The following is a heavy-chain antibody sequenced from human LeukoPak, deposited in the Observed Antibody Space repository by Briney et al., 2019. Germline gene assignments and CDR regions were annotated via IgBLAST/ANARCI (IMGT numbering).Heavy chain of an antibody. CDR2: IYYSGST. D-gene: IGHD3-16*01. Sequence: WVRQAPGKGLEWIGSIYYSGSTYYNPSLKSRVTISVDTSKNQFSLKLSSVTAADTAVYYCARDTNDYVWGSHETQNWFDPWGQGTLVTVSS. J-gene: IGHJ5*02. CDR3: ARDTNDYVWGSHETQNWFDP. V-gene: IGHV4-39*07.